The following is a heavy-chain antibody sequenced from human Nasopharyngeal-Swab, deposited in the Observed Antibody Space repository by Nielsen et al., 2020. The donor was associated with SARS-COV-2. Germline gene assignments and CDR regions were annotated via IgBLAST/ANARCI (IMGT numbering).Heavy chain of an antibody. CDR3: TRAGYSSGWAFDY. J-gene: IGHJ4*02. CDR2: IRSKAYGGTT. D-gene: IGHD6-19*01. CDR1: GFTFGGYA. V-gene: IGHV3-49*03. Sequence: GGSLRLSCTASGFTFGGYAMSWFRQAPGKGLEWVGFIRSKAYGGTTEYAASVKGRFTISRDDSKSIAYLQMNSLKTEDTAVYYCTRAGYSSGWAFDYWGQGTLVTVSS.